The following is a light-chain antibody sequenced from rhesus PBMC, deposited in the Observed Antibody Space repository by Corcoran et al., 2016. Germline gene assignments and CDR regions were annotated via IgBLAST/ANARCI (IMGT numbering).Light chain of an antibody. CDR1: QSLLYSSNNKNY. J-gene: IGKJ4*01. CDR2: WAS. CDR3: QQYYSTPLT. Sequence: DIVMTQSPDSLAVSLGERVTINCKSSQSLLYSSNNKNYLAWYQPKPGPAPKLLIYWASTRESGVPNRFSGSGSGTAFTLTISCLQAEDVAVYYCQQYYSTPLTFGGGTKVEIK. V-gene: IGKV4-1*01.